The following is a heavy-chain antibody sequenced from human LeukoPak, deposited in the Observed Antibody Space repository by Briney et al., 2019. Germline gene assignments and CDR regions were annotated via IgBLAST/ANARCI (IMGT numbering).Heavy chain of an antibody. CDR3: ARDFVAVAGTEGVDY. J-gene: IGHJ4*02. Sequence: GRSLRLSCAASGFTFRSYAMHWVRQAPGKGLEWVAVISYDGSNKYYADSVKGRFTISRDNSKNTLYLQMNSLRAEDTAVYYCARDFVAVAGTEGVDYWGQGTLVTVSS. CDR2: ISYDGSNK. CDR1: GFTFRSYA. D-gene: IGHD6-19*01. V-gene: IGHV3-30-3*01.